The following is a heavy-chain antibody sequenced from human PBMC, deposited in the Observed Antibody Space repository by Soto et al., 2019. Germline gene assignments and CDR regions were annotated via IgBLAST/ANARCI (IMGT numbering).Heavy chain of an antibody. D-gene: IGHD2-8*02. CDR1: GYSITAYA. Sequence: GASVKVSCNNSGYSITAYAMHWVRQAPGRSLEPTGWLNADNFNTKVSERFQGRVTNTRDTVANPVYLELSSLTSEDTAVYYCARYFFDSTGYFDYWGQGTPVTVSS. V-gene: IGHV1-3*01. CDR2: LNADNFNT. J-gene: IGHJ4*02. CDR3: ARYFFDSTGYFDY.